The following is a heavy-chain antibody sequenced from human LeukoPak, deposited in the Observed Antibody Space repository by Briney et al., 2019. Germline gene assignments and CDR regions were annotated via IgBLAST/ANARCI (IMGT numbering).Heavy chain of an antibody. V-gene: IGHV3-48*01. D-gene: IGHD2-2*01. CDR3: ARGSAHPDIVVVPAARGGY. CDR2: ISSSSSTI. CDR1: GFTFSSYA. J-gene: IGHJ4*02. Sequence: PGGSLRLSCAASGFTFSSYAMSWVRQAPGKGLEWVSYISSSSSTIYYADSVKGRFTISRDNAKNSLYLQMNSLRAEDTAVYYCARGSAHPDIVVVPAARGGYWGQGTLVTVSS.